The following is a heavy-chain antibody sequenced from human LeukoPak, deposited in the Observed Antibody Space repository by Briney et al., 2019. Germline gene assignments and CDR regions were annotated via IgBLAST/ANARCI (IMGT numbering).Heavy chain of an antibody. CDR2: ISYDGNNQ. V-gene: IGHV3-30*01. J-gene: IGHJ4*02. Sequence: GRSLRLSCAASGFTFRSYAIHWIRQAPGKGLEWVAVISYDGNNQYYADSVKGRFTISRDNSKNTVHLQMISLRPEDTAVYYCMRDFSSGWVGDFDYWGQGTLVTVSS. CDR3: MRDFSSGWVGDFDY. CDR1: GFTFRSYA. D-gene: IGHD6-19*01.